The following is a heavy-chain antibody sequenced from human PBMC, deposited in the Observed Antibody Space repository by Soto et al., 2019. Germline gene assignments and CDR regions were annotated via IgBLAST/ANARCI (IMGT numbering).Heavy chain of an antibody. CDR1: GGSISSSSYY. D-gene: IGHD3-10*01. J-gene: IGHJ4*02. CDR2: IYYSGST. Sequence: SETLPLTCTVSGGSISSSSYYWGWIRQPPGKGLEWIGSIYYSGSTYYNPSLKSRVTISVDTSKNQFSLKLSSVTAADTAVYYCARTNYGSGTFDYWGQGTLVTVSS. CDR3: ARTNYGSGTFDY. V-gene: IGHV4-39*01.